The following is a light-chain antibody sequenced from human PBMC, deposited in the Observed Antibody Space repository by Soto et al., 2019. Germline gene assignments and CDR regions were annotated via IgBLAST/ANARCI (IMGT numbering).Light chain of an antibody. V-gene: IGKV3-15*01. CDR1: QSVSSN. J-gene: IGKJ1*01. Sequence: ETVMTQSPATLSVSPGERATLSCRASQSVSSNLAWYQQKPGQAPRLLIYGASTRATGIPARFSGSGSGTEFTITISSLQSEDFAVYYCQQYTHWPRTFGQGTKVDVK. CDR2: GAS. CDR3: QQYTHWPRT.